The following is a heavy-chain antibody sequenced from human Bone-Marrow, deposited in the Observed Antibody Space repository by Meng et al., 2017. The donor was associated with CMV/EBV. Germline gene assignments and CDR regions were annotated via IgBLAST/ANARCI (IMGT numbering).Heavy chain of an antibody. CDR1: GYTFPDHN. V-gene: IGHV1-2*02. Sequence: VSCKASGYTFPDHNIHWVRQAPGQGLEWMGGINPKSGGTSYAQSFQGRVTVTSDTSINTAYMELTGLTSDDTALYYCASGGTWNDYWGQGTPVTVSS. D-gene: IGHD4-23*01. J-gene: IGHJ4*02. CDR3: ASGGTWNDY. CDR2: INPKSGGT.